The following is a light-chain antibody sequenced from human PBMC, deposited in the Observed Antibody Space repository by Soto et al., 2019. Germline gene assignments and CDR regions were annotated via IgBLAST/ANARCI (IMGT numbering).Light chain of an antibody. V-gene: IGKV1-39*01. CDR3: RQSHSGKT. CDR1: QSISTY. CDR2: GAS. Sequence: DIQMTQSPSSLSASVGDRVTISCRASQSISTYLNWYQQRPGKAPKVLIYGASSLPSGVPSRFSGSGSETDFTLIISSLQPDDFATYYCRQSHSGKTFGQGTKVDIK. J-gene: IGKJ1*01.